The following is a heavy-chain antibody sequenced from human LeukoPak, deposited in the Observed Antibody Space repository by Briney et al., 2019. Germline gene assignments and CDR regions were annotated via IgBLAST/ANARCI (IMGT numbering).Heavy chain of an antibody. D-gene: IGHD3-3*01. CDR3: AGLYYDFWSGYYGNWFDP. V-gene: IGHV4-34*01. J-gene: IGHJ5*02. CDR2: INHSGST. CDR1: GGSFSGYY. Sequence: SETLSLTCAVYGGSFSGYYWSWIRQPPGKGLEWIGEINHSGSTNYNPSPKSRVTISVDTSKNQFSLKLSSVTAADTAVYYCAGLYYDFWSGYYGNWFDPWGQGTLVTVSS.